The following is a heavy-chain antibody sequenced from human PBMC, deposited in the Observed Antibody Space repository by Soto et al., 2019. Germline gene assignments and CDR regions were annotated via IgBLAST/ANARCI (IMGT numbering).Heavy chain of an antibody. J-gene: IGHJ4*02. D-gene: IGHD3-10*01. V-gene: IGHV1-69*01. CDR1: GGTFSSYA. Sequence: QVQLVQSGAEVKKPGSSVKVSCKASGGTFSSYAISWVRQAPGQGLEWMGGIIPIFGTANYAQKFQGRVTIHADESTSTADMERSSLRAEDTVVYYGARVYYCAWRYDKPLDYWGQGTLVTVSS. CDR3: ARVYYCAWRYDKPLDY. CDR2: IIPIFGTA.